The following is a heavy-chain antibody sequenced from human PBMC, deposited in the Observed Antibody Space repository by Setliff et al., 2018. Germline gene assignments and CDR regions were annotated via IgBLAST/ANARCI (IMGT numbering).Heavy chain of an antibody. Sequence: SETLSLTCAVSGGSISSSNWWSWVRQPPGKGLEWIGEIYHSGSTNYNPSLKSRVTISVDKSKNQFSLKLRSVTAADTAMYYCARGLSSSWYLYYYGMDVWGQGTTVTVSS. CDR3: ARGLSSSWYLYYYGMDV. CDR1: GGSISSSNW. J-gene: IGHJ6*02. CDR2: IYHSGST. D-gene: IGHD6-13*01. V-gene: IGHV4-4*02.